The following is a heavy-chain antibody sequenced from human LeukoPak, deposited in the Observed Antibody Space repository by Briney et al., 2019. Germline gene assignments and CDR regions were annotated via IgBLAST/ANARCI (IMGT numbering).Heavy chain of an antibody. Sequence: GESLKISCKGSGYSFTSYWIGRVRQMPGKGLEWMGIIYPGDSDTRYSPSFQGQVTLSADKSISTAYLQRSSLKASDTAMYYCASVHSGWDSFFDYWGQGTLVTVSP. J-gene: IGHJ4*02. CDR2: IYPGDSDT. D-gene: IGHD6-19*01. CDR3: ASVHSGWDSFFDY. CDR1: GYSFTSYW. V-gene: IGHV5-51*01.